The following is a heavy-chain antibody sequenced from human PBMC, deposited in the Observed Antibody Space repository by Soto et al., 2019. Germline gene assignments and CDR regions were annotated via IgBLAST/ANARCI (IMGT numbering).Heavy chain of an antibody. Sequence: SETLSLTCTVSGSSISSGGYYWSWIRQHPGKGLEWIGYIYYSGSTYYNPSLKSRVTISVDTSKNQFSLKLSSVTAADTAVYYCARGFLHTAFDPWGQGTLVTVSS. V-gene: IGHV4-31*03. CDR1: GSSISSGGYY. J-gene: IGHJ5*02. CDR3: ARGFLHTAFDP. D-gene: IGHD5-18*01. CDR2: IYYSGST.